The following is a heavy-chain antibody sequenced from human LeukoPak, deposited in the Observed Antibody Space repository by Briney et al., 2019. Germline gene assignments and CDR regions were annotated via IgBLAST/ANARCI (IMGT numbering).Heavy chain of an antibody. V-gene: IGHV1-8*01. CDR2: MNPNSGNT. Sequence: ASVKVSCKASEYTVTSYDINWVRQATGQGLEWMGWMNPNSGNTGYAQKFQGRVTMTRNTSISTAYMELSSLTFEDTAVYYCARGRHPGPTWISEYWGQGTLVTVSS. CDR3: ARGRHPGPTWISEY. CDR1: EYTVTSYD. J-gene: IGHJ4*02. D-gene: IGHD5-12*01.